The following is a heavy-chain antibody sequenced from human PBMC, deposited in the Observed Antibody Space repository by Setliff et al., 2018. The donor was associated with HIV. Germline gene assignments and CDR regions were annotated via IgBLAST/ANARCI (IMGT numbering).Heavy chain of an antibody. Sequence: SETLSLTCAVYGDSISSVGYYWSWIRQSPGKGLEWIGEINQSGSTNFNPSLKSRVTISADTSKNQLSLKLSSVTAADTAVYYCARAGRGARWFYHMDVWGKGTTVTVSS. D-gene: IGHD6-6*01. CDR3: ARAGRGARWFYHMDV. V-gene: IGHV4-34*01. CDR2: INQSGST. J-gene: IGHJ6*03. CDR1: GDSISSVGYY.